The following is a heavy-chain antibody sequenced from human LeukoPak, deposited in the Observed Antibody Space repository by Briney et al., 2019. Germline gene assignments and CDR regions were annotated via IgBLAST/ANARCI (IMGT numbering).Heavy chain of an antibody. CDR2: IYYSGST. D-gene: IGHD4-17*01. CDR3: ARVGPDYGDYYYYYYYMDV. J-gene: IGHJ6*03. CDR1: GGSISSYY. Sequence: SETLSLTCTVSGGSISSYYWSWIRQPPGKGLEGIGYIYYSGSTNYNPSLKSRVTISLDTSKNQFSLKLSSVAAADTAVYYCARVGPDYGDYYYYYYYMDVWGKGTTVTVSS. V-gene: IGHV4-59*01.